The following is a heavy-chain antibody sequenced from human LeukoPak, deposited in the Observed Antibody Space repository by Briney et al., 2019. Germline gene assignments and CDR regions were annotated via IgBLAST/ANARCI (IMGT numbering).Heavy chain of an antibody. J-gene: IGHJ4*02. CDR3: ARDLGTPSDY. V-gene: IGHV3-7*01. CDR1: GFTFKNYW. D-gene: IGHD1-1*01. CDR2: INQDGTEK. Sequence: GGSQRLSCAASGFTFKNYWMSWVRQAPGKGLEWVAHINQDGTEKYHVDSVRGRFTISRDNPKNSLYLQMNSLRLEDKAVYYCARDLGTPSDYWGQGTLVTVSS.